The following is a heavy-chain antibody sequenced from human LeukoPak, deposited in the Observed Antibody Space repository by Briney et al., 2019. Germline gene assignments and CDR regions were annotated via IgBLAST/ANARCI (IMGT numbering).Heavy chain of an antibody. CDR1: GFTFSSYA. J-gene: IGHJ4*02. CDR3: AKAGIGVVGYFDY. Sequence: PPGGSLRLSCAASGFTFSSYARSWVRQAPGKGLEWVLTIRGSGGGTYYADSVKGRFTISRDNSKNTLYLQMNSLRDEDTALYYCAKAGIGVVGYFDYWGQGTLVTVSS. D-gene: IGHD6-19*01. V-gene: IGHV3-23*01. CDR2: IRGSGGGT.